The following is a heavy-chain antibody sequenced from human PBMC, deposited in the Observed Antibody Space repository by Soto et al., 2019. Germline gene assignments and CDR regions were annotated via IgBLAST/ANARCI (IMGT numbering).Heavy chain of an antibody. D-gene: IGHD3-16*01. V-gene: IGHV5-51*01. CDR3: ARRPHGGLYYYGMDV. CDR1: GYSFTSYW. Sequence: PGESLKISCKGSGYSFTSYWIGWVRQMPGKGLEWMGIIYPGDSDTRYSPSFQGQVTISADKSISTAYLQWSSLKASDTAMYYCARRPHGGLYYYGMDVWGQGTTVTVSS. CDR2: IYPGDSDT. J-gene: IGHJ6*02.